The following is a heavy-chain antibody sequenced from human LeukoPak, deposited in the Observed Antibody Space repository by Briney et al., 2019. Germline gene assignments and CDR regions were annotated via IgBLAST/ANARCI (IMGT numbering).Heavy chain of an antibody. D-gene: IGHD3-16*01. CDR3: VKEGVGIYYDSGWGTDTTELFDD. J-gene: IGHJ4*02. CDR1: GFTFSSSG. CDR2: ISYDGSNN. Sequence: GGSLRLSCAASGFTFSSSGMHWVRQAPGKGLEWVAVISYDGSNNYSADSVKGRFTVSRDNSKTTLYLQMNNLRTDDTAVYYCVKEGVGIYYDSGWGTDTTELFDDWGQGTLVTVSS. V-gene: IGHV3-30*19.